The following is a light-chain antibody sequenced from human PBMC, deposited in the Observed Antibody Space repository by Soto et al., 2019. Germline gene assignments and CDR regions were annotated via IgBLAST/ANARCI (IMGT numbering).Light chain of an antibody. V-gene: IGKV2-30*01. CDR1: QSLVYSDGNTY. J-gene: IGKJ2*01. CDR2: KAS. CDR3: MQGTHWPYT. Sequence: DVVMTQSPLSLPVTLGQPASISCRSSQSLVYSDGNTYLSWFQQRPGQSPRRLIYKASNRDSGVPDRLSGSGSGTDFTLKISRVEAEDVAVYYCMQGTHWPYTFGQGTKLEI.